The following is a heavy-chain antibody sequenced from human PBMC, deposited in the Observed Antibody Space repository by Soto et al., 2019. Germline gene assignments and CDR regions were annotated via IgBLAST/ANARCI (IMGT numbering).Heavy chain of an antibody. D-gene: IGHD6-6*01. J-gene: IGHJ4*02. CDR1: GFTFSSYG. V-gene: IGHV3-30*18. Sequence: QVQLVESGGGVVQPGRSLRLSCAASGFTFSSYGMHWVRQAPGKGLEWVAVISYDGSNKYYADSVKGRFTISRDNSKNKLYLQMNSLRAEDTAVYYCAKDKFSSGPDYWGQGTLVTVCS. CDR2: ISYDGSNK. CDR3: AKDKFSSGPDY.